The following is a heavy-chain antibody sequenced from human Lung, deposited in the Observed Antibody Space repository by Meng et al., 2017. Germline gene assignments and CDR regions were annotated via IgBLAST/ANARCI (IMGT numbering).Heavy chain of an antibody. J-gene: IGHJ4*02. Sequence: GSLRLSCTVSDYSIINIYYWGWIRQPPGKGLEWVGGMFHSGSTDYNPSLKSRVSISVDTPKNQFFLKLTSVTGADTAVYYCVMQTGGIDYWGQGTLVTVSS. CDR1: DYSIINIYY. V-gene: IGHV4-38-2*02. D-gene: IGHD3-16*01. CDR2: MFHSGST. CDR3: VMQTGGIDY.